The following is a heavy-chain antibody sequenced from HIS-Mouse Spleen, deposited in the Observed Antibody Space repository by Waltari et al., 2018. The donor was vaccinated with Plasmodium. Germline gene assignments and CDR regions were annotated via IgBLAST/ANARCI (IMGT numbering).Heavy chain of an antibody. J-gene: IGHJ4*02. Sequence: EVQLVESGGGLVKPGGSLRLSCAASGFTFSSYSMNWVRQAPGKGLGWVSSIRSSSSYIYYADSVKGRFTISRDNAKNSLYLQMNSLRAEDTAVYYCARESSSSWYFDYWGQGTLVTVSS. V-gene: IGHV3-21*01. CDR3: ARESSSSWYFDY. CDR2: IRSSSSYI. CDR1: GFTFSSYS. D-gene: IGHD6-13*01.